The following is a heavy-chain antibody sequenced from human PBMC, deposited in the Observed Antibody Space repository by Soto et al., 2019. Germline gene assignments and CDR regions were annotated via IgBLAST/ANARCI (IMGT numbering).Heavy chain of an antibody. CDR3: ARGTRITMIVVVTSGRKNWFDP. CDR2: INHSGST. V-gene: IGHV4-34*01. J-gene: IGHJ5*02. CDR1: GGSFSGYY. D-gene: IGHD3-22*01. Sequence: ETLSLTCAVYGGSFSGYYWSWIRQPPGKGLEWIGEINHSGSTNYNPSLKSRVTISVDTSKNQFSLKLSSVTAADTAVYYCARGTRITMIVVVTSGRKNWFDPWGQGTLVTVSS.